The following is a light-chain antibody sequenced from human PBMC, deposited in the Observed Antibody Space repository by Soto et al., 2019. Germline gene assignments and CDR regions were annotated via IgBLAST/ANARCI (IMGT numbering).Light chain of an antibody. CDR1: SRDVGGYNY. CDR2: DVS. V-gene: IGLV2-14*01. CDR3: SSYTSSSTYG. Sequence: LTQPGYVSRSPGEAIPISCTENSRDVGGYNYVSWYQQYPGKVPKLMIYDVSYRPSGVSNRFSGSKSGNTASLTISVLQAEDEADYYCSSYTSSSTYGFATGTKVTVL. J-gene: IGLJ1*01.